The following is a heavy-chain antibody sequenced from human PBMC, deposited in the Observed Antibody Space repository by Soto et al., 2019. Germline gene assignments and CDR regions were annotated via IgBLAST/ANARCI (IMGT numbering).Heavy chain of an antibody. CDR2: INPSGGST. CDR1: GYTFTSYY. CDR3: AGDRIAVAGTAFLRYNWFDP. V-gene: IGHV1-46*01. Sequence: ASVKVSCKASGYTFTSYYMHWVRQAPGQGLEWMGIINPSGGSTSYAQKFQGRVTMTRDTSTSTVYMELSSLRSEDTAVYYCAGDRIAVAGTAFLRYNWFDPWGQGTLVTVSS. J-gene: IGHJ5*02. D-gene: IGHD6-19*01.